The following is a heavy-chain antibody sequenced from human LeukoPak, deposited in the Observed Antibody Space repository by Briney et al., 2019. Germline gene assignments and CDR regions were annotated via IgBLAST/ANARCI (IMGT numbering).Heavy chain of an antibody. D-gene: IGHD1-26*01. CDR1: GFLFSNYW. Sequence: GGSLRLSCAASGFLFSNYWMQWVRQAPGKGLEWVANIRQDGGETYYADSVKGRFTISRDNAQNSLYLQMTSLRVEDMAIYYCVRGGFFRYSGTSGDYWGQGSQVTVSS. V-gene: IGHV3-7*01. CDR3: VRGGFFRYSGTSGDY. CDR2: IRQDGGET. J-gene: IGHJ4*02.